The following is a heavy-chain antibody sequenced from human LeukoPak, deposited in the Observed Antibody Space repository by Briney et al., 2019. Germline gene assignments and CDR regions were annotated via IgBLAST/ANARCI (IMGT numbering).Heavy chain of an antibody. D-gene: IGHD3-9*01. CDR1: GCTFTGYY. Sequence: GASVKVSCKASGCTFTGYYMHWVRQAPGQGLEWMGRINPNSGGTNYAQKFQGRVTMTRDTSISSAYMELSRLRSDDTAVYYCARDRYYDILTGYYSLWGQGTLVTVSS. CDR3: ARDRYYDILTGYYSL. CDR2: INPNSGGT. J-gene: IGHJ4*02. V-gene: IGHV1-2*06.